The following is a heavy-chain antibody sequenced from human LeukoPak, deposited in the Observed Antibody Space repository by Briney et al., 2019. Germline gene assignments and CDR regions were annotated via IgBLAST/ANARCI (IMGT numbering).Heavy chain of an antibody. J-gene: IGHJ4*02. CDR1: GSTFSSYA. CDR2: ISGSDGST. D-gene: IGHD3-22*01. CDR3: AKSRSIITPYYFDY. V-gene: IGHV3-23*01. Sequence: SGGSLRLSCAASGSTFSSYAMSWVRQAPGKGLEWVSDISGSDGSTYYADSVKGRFTISRDNSKNTLYLQMNSLRAEDTAVYYCAKSRSIITPYYFDYWGQGTLVTVSS.